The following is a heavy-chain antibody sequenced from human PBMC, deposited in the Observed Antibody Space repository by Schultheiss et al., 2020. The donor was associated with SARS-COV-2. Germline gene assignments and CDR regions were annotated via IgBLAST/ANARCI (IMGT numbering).Heavy chain of an antibody. Sequence: GESLKISCKTSGYSFNSYWIGWVRQMPGKGLEWMGIIYPADSDTRYSPSFQGQVTISADKSISTAYLQWSSLKASDTAMYYCARRRAIGYSTNGDYFYYGMDVWGQGTTVTVSS. CDR1: GYSFNSYW. V-gene: IGHV5-51*01. CDR3: ARRRAIGYSTNGDYFYYGMDV. CDR2: IYPADSDT. J-gene: IGHJ6*02. D-gene: IGHD5-12*01.